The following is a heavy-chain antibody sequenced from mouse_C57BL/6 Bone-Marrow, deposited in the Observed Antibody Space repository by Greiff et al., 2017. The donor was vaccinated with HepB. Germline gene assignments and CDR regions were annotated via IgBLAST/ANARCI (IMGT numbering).Heavy chain of an antibody. CDR1: GYTFTSYW. Sequence: QVQLQQSGAELVMPGASVKLSCKASGYTFTSYWMHWVKQRPGQGLEWIGEIDPSDSYTNYNQKFKGKSTLTVDKSSSTAYMQLSSLTSEDSAVYYCARMGYDFDYWGQGTTLTVSS. CDR2: IDPSDSYT. D-gene: IGHD2-2*01. V-gene: IGHV1-69*01. J-gene: IGHJ2*01. CDR3: ARMGYDFDY.